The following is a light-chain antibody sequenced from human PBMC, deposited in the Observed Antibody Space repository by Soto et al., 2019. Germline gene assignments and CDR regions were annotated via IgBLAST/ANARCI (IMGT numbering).Light chain of an antibody. V-gene: IGKV1-5*03. J-gene: IGKJ1*01. Sequence: DIQMTQSPSTLSGSVGARVTITCRASQTISSWLAWYQQKPGKAPKLLIYKASTLKSGVPSRFSGSGSGTEFTLTISSLQPDDFATYYCQHYISYSEAFGQGTKVELK. CDR3: QHYISYSEA. CDR2: KAS. CDR1: QTISSW.